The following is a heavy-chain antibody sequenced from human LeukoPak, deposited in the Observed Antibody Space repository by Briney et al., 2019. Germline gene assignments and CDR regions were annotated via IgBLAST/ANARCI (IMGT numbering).Heavy chain of an antibody. V-gene: IGHV1-69*04. CDR2: IIPIFGKA. Sequence: ASVNVSCKASGGTFSNYAISWVRQAPGQGLEGMGRIIPIFGKANYAKKFQGRVTITTATSTSTAYIELSSLRSEDTAVYYCARGVRGWELPPCYYYYMDVWGKGTTVTVSS. J-gene: IGHJ6*03. CDR1: GGTFSNYA. CDR3: ARGVRGWELPPCYYYYMDV. D-gene: IGHD1-26*01.